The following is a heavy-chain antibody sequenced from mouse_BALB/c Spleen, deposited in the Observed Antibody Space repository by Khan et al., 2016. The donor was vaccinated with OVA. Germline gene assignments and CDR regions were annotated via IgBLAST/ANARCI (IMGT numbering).Heavy chain of an antibody. Sequence: QLEESGGDLVKPGGSLKLSCTASGFTFSNYAMSWVRQTPEKRLEWVASISSGANTYFPDSVKGRFTISRDNDKNILYLQMSSLRSEDTAMYYCTRDYWFTYWGQGTLVTVSA. CDR2: ISSGANT. V-gene: IGHV5-6-5*01. CDR1: GFTFSNYA. CDR3: TRDYWFTY. J-gene: IGHJ3*01.